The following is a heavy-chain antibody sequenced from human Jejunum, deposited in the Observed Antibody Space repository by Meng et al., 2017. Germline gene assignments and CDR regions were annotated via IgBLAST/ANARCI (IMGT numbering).Heavy chain of an antibody. Sequence: QVQLQESGPGLVKRSQTLSLTCPVSGASISGADYYWSWIRQPPGKGLEWMGYIYYSGATYSNPSLKSRATISIDTSKNQFSLRLTSVTAADTAVYYCVREKRRTYYFDYWGQGTLVTVSS. CDR1: GASISGADYY. CDR3: VREKRRTYYFDY. V-gene: IGHV4-30-4*01. D-gene: IGHD3-16*01. J-gene: IGHJ4*02. CDR2: IYYSGAT.